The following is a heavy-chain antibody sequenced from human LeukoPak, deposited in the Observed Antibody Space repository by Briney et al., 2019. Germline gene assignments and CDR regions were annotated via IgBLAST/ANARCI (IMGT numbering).Heavy chain of an antibody. CDR3: ARVKERTKATIPDYFQH. Sequence: GASVKVSCKAPGYTFTGYYMHWVRQAPGHGLEWMGWINPDSGGTNYGKNFQGRVTMTRDTSISIVYMEVNRLRSDDTAVYYCARVKERTKATIPDYFQHWGQGTLVTVSS. J-gene: IGHJ1*01. CDR1: GYTFTGYY. D-gene: IGHD4-17*01. V-gene: IGHV1-2*02. CDR2: INPDSGGT.